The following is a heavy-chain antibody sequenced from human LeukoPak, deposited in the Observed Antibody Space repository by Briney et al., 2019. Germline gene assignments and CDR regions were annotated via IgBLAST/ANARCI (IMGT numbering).Heavy chain of an antibody. CDR1: GFIFSSYW. J-gene: IGHJ4*02. V-gene: IGHV3-74*01. CDR3: AKDFSAGKYYFDY. D-gene: IGHD3-3*01. CDR2: INSDGTTT. Sequence: GGSLRLSCAASGFIFSSYWMHWVRQAPGKGLLWVSRINSDGTTTSYADSVKGRFTISRDNSKNTLYLQMNSLRAEDTAVYYCAKDFSAGKYYFDYWGQGTLVTVSS.